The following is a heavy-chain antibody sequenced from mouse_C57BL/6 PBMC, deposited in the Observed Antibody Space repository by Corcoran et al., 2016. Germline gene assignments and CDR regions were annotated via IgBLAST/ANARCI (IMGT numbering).Heavy chain of an antibody. CDR2: ISYDGSN. D-gene: IGHD2-4*01. J-gene: IGHJ3*01. V-gene: IGHV3-6*01. Sequence: DVQLQESGPGLVKPSQSLSLTCSVTGYSITRGYYWNWIRQFPGNKLEWMGYISYDGSNNYNPSLKNRISITRDTSKNQFFLKLNSVTTEDTATYYCARDFDYDGPLAYWGQGTLVTVSA. CDR3: ARDFDYDGPLAY. CDR1: GYSITRGYY.